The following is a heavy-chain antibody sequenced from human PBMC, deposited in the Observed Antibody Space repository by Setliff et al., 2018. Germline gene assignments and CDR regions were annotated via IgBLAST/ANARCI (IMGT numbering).Heavy chain of an antibody. CDR1: GGSISSGGYY. CDR2: IYYSGSTS. Sequence: SETLSLTCTVSGGSISSGGYYWSWIRQHPGKGLEWIGYIYYSGSTSYYNPSIKSRVTISVDTSKNQFSLKLSSVTAADTAVYYCARGRAGHSGHWGQGTLVTVSS. J-gene: IGHJ4*02. CDR3: ARGRAGHSGH. V-gene: IGHV4-31*03. D-gene: IGHD6-19*01.